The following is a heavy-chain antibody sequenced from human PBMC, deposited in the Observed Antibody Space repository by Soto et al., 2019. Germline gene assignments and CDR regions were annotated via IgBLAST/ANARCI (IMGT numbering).Heavy chain of an antibody. V-gene: IGHV3-48*02. CDR3: ARVGRGFCSSTRCYTDGFDL. J-gene: IGHJ3*01. D-gene: IGHD2-2*01. Sequence: GGSLRLSCAASGFTFSLYPMNWVRQAPGKGLEWLSYISPSNSTIYYADSVKGRFTISRDNAKNSLDLQMNGLRDDDTAVYYCARVGRGFCSSTRCYTDGFDLWGQGTVVTVSS. CDR1: GFTFSLYP. CDR2: ISPSNSTI.